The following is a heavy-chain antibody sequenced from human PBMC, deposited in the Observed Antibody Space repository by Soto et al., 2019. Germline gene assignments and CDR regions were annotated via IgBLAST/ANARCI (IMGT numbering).Heavy chain of an antibody. CDR3: ARHGGPPWYCHL. CDR2: IYYNGCT. Sequence: QLQLQESGPGLEKPSETLSLTCTVSGGSISNSKYYWSWIRQPPGKGLEWIGSIYYNGCTYYSPSPRSQVTIPVETFKNQFSRKLTSVTAGDPAVYSCARHGGPPWYCHLWGRGPLVTVSS. J-gene: IGHJ2*01. CDR1: GGSISNSKYY. V-gene: IGHV4-39*01. D-gene: IGHD3-3*01.